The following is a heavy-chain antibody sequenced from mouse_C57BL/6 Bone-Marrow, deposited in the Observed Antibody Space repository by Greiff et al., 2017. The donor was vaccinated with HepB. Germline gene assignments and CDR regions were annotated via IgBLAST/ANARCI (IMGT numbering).Heavy chain of an antibody. D-gene: IGHD2-3*01. CDR2: INPPNGDT. Sequence: QVQLQQSGAELVKPGASVKVSCKASGYTFTSYWMHWVKQRPGQGLEWIGSINPPNGDTNYNKKFKGKATVTVDKSSSTAYMQLSSLTSEDSAVYYCAIYDGYYCDYGGQGKALTVSS. CDR3: AIYDGYYCDY. J-gene: IGHJ2*01. CDR1: GYTFTSYW. V-gene: IGHV1-74*01.